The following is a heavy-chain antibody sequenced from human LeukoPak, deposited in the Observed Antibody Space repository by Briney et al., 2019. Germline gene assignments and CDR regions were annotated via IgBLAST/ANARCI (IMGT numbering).Heavy chain of an antibody. V-gene: IGHV1-46*01. Sequence: GASVKVSCKASGYTFTSYYMHWVRQAPGQGLEWMGIINPSGGSTTYAQKFQGRVTMTRDTSTSTVHMELSSLRSEDTAVYYCARGLERWRHTGPFDYWGQGTLVTVSS. J-gene: IGHJ4*02. CDR3: ARGLERWRHTGPFDY. CDR2: INPSGGST. D-gene: IGHD5-24*01. CDR1: GYTFTSYY.